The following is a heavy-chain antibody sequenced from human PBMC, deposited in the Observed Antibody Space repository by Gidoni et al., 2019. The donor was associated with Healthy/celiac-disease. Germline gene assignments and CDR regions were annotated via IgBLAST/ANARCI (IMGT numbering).Heavy chain of an antibody. CDR2: ISPIFGTA. CDR3: ARDGDKSYSGDCLY. CDR1: GCTFRSYA. V-gene: IGHV1-69*06. J-gene: IGHJ4*02. D-gene: IGHD4-17*01. Sequence: QVLLVQSGAEVQKPGSSVQVSCKASGCTFRSYAISWVRQAPGQGLEWTGGISPIFGTANDAQKFQGRVTITADKSTSTAYMELSSLRSEDTAVYYCARDGDKSYSGDCLYWGQGTLVTVSS.